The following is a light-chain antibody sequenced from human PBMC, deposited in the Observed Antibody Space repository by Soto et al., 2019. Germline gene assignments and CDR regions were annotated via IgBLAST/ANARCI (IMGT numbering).Light chain of an antibody. CDR2: DVS. Sequence: QSVLTQPASVSGSPGQSITISCTGTSSDVGGYNYVSWYQQHPGKAPKLMIYDVSNRPSEVSNRFSGSKSGNTAFLTISGLQAEDEADYYCSSYTSSSTQVFGTGTKVTVL. J-gene: IGLJ1*01. V-gene: IGLV2-14*01. CDR3: SSYTSSSTQV. CDR1: SSDVGGYNY.